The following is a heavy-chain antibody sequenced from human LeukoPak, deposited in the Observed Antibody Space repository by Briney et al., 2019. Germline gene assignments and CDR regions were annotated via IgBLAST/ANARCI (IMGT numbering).Heavy chain of an antibody. J-gene: IGHJ6*03. V-gene: IGHV1-69*04. CDR2: IIPILGIA. Sequence: SVKVSCKASGGTFSSYAISWVRQAPGQGLEWMGRIIPILGIANYAQKFQGRVTITADKSTSTAYMELSSLRSDDTAVYYCARVARHYSSTSCYWFAYYYYMDVWGKGTTVTVSS. D-gene: IGHD2-2*01. CDR1: GGTFSSYA. CDR3: ARVARHYSSTSCYWFAYYYYMDV.